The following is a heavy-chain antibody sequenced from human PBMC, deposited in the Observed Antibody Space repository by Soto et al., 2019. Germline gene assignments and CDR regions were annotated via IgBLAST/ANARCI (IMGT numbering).Heavy chain of an antibody. CDR1: GGTFSSYA. J-gene: IGHJ4*02. Sequence: ASVKVSCKASGGTFSSYAISWVRQAPGQGLEWMGGIIPIFGTANYAQKFQGGVTITADKSTSTAYMELSSLRSEDTAVYYCARNAAGLQGTDYWGQGTLVTVSS. CDR3: ARNAAGLQGTDY. CDR2: IIPIFGTA. V-gene: IGHV1-69*06. D-gene: IGHD6-19*01.